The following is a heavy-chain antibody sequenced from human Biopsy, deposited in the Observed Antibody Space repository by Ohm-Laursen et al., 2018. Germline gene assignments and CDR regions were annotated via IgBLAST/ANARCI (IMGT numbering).Heavy chain of an antibody. CDR3: ARATNSTGWPYYYFYGMDV. Sequence: SETLSLTCTVSGGSISSDYWSRTRQTPGKGLEWIGYIYYSGSTNYNPSLKSRVTISVDTSKNQFSLRLNSVTAADTAVYYCARATNSTGWPYYYFYGMDVWGQGTTVTVSS. CDR1: GGSISSDY. CDR2: IYYSGST. V-gene: IGHV4-59*01. J-gene: IGHJ6*02. D-gene: IGHD2/OR15-2a*01.